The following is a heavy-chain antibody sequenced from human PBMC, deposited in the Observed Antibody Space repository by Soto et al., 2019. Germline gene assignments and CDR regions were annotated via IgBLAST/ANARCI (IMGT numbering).Heavy chain of an antibody. CDR1: GGSISSYY. Sequence: SETLSLTCTVSGGSISSYYWSWIRQPPGKGLEWIGYIFYTGSTDYNPSLKSRVTISVDTSKNEFPLKLTSVTAADTAVYYCARVDSGWHDYWGQGTLVTVSS. V-gene: IGHV4-59*01. CDR3: ARVDSGWHDY. CDR2: IFYTGST. D-gene: IGHD6-19*01. J-gene: IGHJ4*02.